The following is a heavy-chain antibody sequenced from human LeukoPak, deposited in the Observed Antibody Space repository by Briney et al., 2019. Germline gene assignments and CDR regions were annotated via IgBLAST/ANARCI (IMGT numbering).Heavy chain of an antibody. J-gene: IGHJ3*02. D-gene: IGHD3-22*01. Sequence: SQTLSLTCAISGDSVSSNSAAWNWIRQSPSRGLEWLGRTYYRSKWYNDYAVSVKSRITINPDTSKNQFSLQLNSVTPEDTAVYYCARDDRGDSSGYYAPSGAFDIWGQGTMVTVSS. CDR3: ARDDRGDSSGYYAPSGAFDI. CDR2: TYYRSKWYN. CDR1: GDSVSSNSAA. V-gene: IGHV6-1*01.